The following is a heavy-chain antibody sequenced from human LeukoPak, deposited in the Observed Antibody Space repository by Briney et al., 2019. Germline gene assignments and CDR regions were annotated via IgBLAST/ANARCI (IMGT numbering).Heavy chain of an antibody. J-gene: IGHJ3*02. V-gene: IGHV3-30*02. D-gene: IGHD2-21*01. Sequence: GGSLRLSCEASGITFSNSGMHWVRQAPGKGLEWVAYIGHDGRNKFYTESVRGRFTISGDNSMKMAYLQMDSLRTEDTAIYFCAKDGDWTFDIWGQGTMVTVSS. CDR2: IGHDGRNK. CDR1: GITFSNSG. CDR3: AKDGDWTFDI.